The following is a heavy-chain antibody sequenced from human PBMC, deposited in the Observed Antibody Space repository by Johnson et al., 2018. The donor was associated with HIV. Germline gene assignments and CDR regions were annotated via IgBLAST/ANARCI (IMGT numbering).Heavy chain of an antibody. V-gene: IGHV3-30*18. J-gene: IGHJ3*02. CDR1: GFTFRNYG. CDR2: VSFDGSNK. CDR3: AKGGGDLLWFRELRDAFDI. D-gene: IGHD3-10*01. Sequence: QVQLVECGGGVVQPGRSLRLSCAASGFTFRNYGMHWVRQAPGKGLEWVASVSFDGSNKYYADSVKGRLTISRDNSKNTMYVQMNSLNAEDTAVYYCAKGGGDLLWFRELRDAFDIWGQGTMVTVSS.